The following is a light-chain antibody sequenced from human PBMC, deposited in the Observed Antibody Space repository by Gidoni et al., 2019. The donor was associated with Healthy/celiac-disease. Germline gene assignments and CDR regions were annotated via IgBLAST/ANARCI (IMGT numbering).Light chain of an antibody. CDR3: SSYAGSTSVV. CDR2: EVS. CDR1: SSDVGGFNY. J-gene: IGLJ2*01. V-gene: IGLV2-8*01. Sequence: QSALTQPPSPSGPPGQSVTISCTGTSSDVGGFNYVSWYQQHPGKAPKLMIYEVSKRTSGVPDRFFGSKSGNTASLTVSGLQAEDEADYYCSSYAGSTSVVFGGGTKLTVL.